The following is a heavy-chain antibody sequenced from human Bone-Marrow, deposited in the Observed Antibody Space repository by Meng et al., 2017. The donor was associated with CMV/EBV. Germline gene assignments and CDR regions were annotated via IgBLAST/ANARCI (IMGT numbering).Heavy chain of an antibody. D-gene: IGHD3-3*01. J-gene: IGHJ6*02. V-gene: IGHV1-46*01. Sequence: ASVKVSCKASGYTFTSYYMHWVRQAPGQGLEWMGIINPSGGSTSYAQKFQGRVTMTRDTSTSTVYMELSSLRSEDTAVYYCARESDFWSGSGGYYYGMDVWGQGTTVTVSS. CDR2: INPSGGST. CDR1: GYTFTSYY. CDR3: ARESDFWSGSGGYYYGMDV.